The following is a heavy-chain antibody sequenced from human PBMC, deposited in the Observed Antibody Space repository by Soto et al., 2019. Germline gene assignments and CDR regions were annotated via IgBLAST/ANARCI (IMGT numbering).Heavy chain of an antibody. D-gene: IGHD6-19*01. Sequence: QVQLVQSGAEVKKPGSSVKVSCKASGSTFSSYAISWVRQAPGQGLEWMGGIIPIFGTANYAQKFQGRVTITADESTSTAYMELSSLRSEDTAVYYCACRIAVAGADYYYGMDVWGQGTTVTVSS. CDR2: IIPIFGTA. V-gene: IGHV1-69*01. J-gene: IGHJ6*02. CDR3: ACRIAVAGADYYYGMDV. CDR1: GSTFSSYA.